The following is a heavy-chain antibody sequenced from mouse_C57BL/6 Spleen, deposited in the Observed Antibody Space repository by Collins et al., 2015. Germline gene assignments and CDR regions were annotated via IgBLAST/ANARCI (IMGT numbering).Heavy chain of an antibody. J-gene: IGHJ2*01. CDR1: GFTFTDYY. Sequence: EVKLVESGGGLVQPGGSLSLSCAASGFTFTDYYMNWVRQPPGKALEWLGFIRNKANGYTTEYSASLKGRFTISRDNSQSILYLQMNALRAEDSATYYCARYRFYYGQNFFDYWGQGTTLTVSS. V-gene: IGHV7-3*01. CDR2: IRNKANGYTT. D-gene: IGHD1-1*01. CDR3: ARYRFYYGQNFFDY.